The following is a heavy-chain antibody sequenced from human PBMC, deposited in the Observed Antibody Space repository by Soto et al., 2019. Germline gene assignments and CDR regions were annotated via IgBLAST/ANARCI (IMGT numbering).Heavy chain of an antibody. CDR3: ARDVNILTGYWYGMDV. D-gene: IGHD3-9*01. CDR1: GYTFTSYG. V-gene: IGHV1-18*01. J-gene: IGHJ6*02. CDR2: ISAYNGNT. Sequence: GASVKVSCKASGYTFTSYGMSWVRQAPGQGLEWMGWISAYNGNTNYAQKLQGRVTMTTDTSTSTAYMELRSLRSDDTAVYYCARDVNILTGYWYGMDVWGQGTTVTVSS.